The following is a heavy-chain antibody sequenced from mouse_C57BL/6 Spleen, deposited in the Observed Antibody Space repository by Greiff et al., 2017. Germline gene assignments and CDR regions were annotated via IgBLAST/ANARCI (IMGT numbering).Heavy chain of an antibody. CDR1: GYAFSSSW. CDR3: ARDSSGSHFDD. J-gene: IGHJ2*01. D-gene: IGHD3-2*02. Sequence: VQLQQSGPELVKPGASVKISCKASGYAFSSSWMNWVKQRPGKGLEWIGRIYPGDGDTNYNGKFKGKATLTADKSSSTAYMQLSSLTSEDSAVYFCARDSSGSHFDDWGQGTTLTVSS. CDR2: IYPGDGDT. V-gene: IGHV1-82*01.